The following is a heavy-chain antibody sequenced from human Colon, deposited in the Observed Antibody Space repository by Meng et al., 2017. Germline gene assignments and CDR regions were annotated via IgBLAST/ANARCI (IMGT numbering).Heavy chain of an antibody. V-gene: IGHV4-4*02. CDR3: VTHRASTSLFGP. J-gene: IGHJ5*02. D-gene: IGHD2-2*01. Sequence: QMQLQESGPGLVKPSGTLSLSCAVSGASFSSGNWWGWVRQPPGKGLEWIGEIFHTGNTNYNPSLQSRVSLSIDKSKRQFSLKMSSVTAADTAVYYCVTHRASTSLFGPWVQGTLVTVSS. CDR1: GASFSSGNW. CDR2: IFHTGNT.